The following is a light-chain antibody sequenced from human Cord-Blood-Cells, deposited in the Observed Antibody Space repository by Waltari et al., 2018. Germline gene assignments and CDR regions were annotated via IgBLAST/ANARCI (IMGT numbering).Light chain of an antibody. CDR2: DAS. CDR1: QDISNY. J-gene: IGKJ3*01. CDR3: QQYDNLSIFT. V-gene: IGKV1-33*01. Sequence: DIQMTQSPSSLSASVGDRVTITCQASQDISNYLNWYQQKPGKAPKLLIYDASNLETGVPSRFSGSGSGTDFTFTISSLQPEDIATCYCQQYDNLSIFTFGPGTKVDIK.